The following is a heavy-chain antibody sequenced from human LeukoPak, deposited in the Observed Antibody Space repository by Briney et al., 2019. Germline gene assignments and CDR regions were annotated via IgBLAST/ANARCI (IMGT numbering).Heavy chain of an antibody. CDR1: GGTFSSYA. Sequence: EASVKVSCKASGGTFSSYAISWLRQAPGQGLEWMGGIIPIFGTANYAQKFQGRVTMTTDESTRTAYMELSSLRSEDTAVYYCARVDIAARAFDYWGQGTLVTVSS. CDR3: ARVDIAARAFDY. D-gene: IGHD6-13*01. CDR2: IIPIFGTA. J-gene: IGHJ4*02. V-gene: IGHV1-69*05.